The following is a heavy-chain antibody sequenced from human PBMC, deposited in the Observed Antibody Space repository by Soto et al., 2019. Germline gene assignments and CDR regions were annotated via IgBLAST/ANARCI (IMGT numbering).Heavy chain of an antibody. Sequence: QVQLVQSAAAVKKPRSSVKVSCKASGGTFSSYAISWVRQAPGQGLEWMGGIIPIFGTANYEPKLQGRVTITADESKSTAYMELSSLRSEDTAVYYCASLLHCGGDCYHFDSWGQGTLVTVSS. CDR2: IIPIFGTA. V-gene: IGHV1-69*01. J-gene: IGHJ4*02. D-gene: IGHD2-21*02. CDR1: GGTFSSYA. CDR3: ASLLHCGGDCYHFDS.